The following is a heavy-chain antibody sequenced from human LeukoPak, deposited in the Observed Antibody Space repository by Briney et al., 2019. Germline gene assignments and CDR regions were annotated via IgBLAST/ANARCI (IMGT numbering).Heavy chain of an antibody. CDR1: GYTFTSYY. V-gene: IGHV1-46*01. J-gene: IGHJ4*02. Sequence: ASVKVSCKASGYTFTSYYIVWVRQAPRQGLEWMGRIDPSGGSTSYAQKFQGRGTMTRGTSTSTVYMELSSLISEDTAVYYCARNSGSGFDYWGQGTLVTVSS. D-gene: IGHD2-15*01. CDR2: IDPSGGST. CDR3: ARNSGSGFDY.